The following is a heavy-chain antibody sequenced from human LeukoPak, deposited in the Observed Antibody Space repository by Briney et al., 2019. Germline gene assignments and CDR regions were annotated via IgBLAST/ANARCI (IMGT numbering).Heavy chain of an antibody. V-gene: IGHV4-59*01. Sequence: PSETLSLTCTVSGGSISSYYWSWIRQPPGKGLEWIGYIYYSGSTDYNPSLKSRVTISVDTSKNQFSLKLSSVTAADTAVYYCARGFGELLSPFDYWGQGTLVTVSS. D-gene: IGHD3-10*01. J-gene: IGHJ4*02. CDR3: ARGFGELLSPFDY. CDR2: IYYSGST. CDR1: GGSISSYY.